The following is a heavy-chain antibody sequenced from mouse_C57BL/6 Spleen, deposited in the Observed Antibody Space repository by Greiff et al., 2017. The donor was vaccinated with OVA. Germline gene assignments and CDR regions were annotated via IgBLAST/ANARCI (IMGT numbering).Heavy chain of an antibody. D-gene: IGHD2-5*01. J-gene: IGHJ3*01. CDR3: ARGDSNSFAY. Sequence: VQLQQSGPELVKPGASVKISCKASGYTFTDYYMNWVKQSHGKSLEWIGDINPNNGGTSYNQKFKGKATLTVDKSSSTAYMELRSLTSEDSAVYYCARGDSNSFAYWGQGTLVTVSA. CDR2: INPNNGGT. CDR1: GYTFTDYY. V-gene: IGHV1-26*01.